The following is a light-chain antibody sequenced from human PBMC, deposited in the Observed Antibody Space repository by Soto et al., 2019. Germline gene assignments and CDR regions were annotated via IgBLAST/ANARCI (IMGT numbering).Light chain of an antibody. V-gene: IGKV3-11*01. CDR1: QGVTTY. CDR3: QQGAMWPLT. CDR2: NAS. J-gene: IGKJ4*02. Sequence: EIVLTQSPPTLSLSPGERATLSCRASQGVTTYLPWYQQKPGQAPRLLIYNASNKATGTPTRFSGSASGTEFTLTSSSRDPEDFAVYYCQQGAMWPLTFGGGTKVEI.